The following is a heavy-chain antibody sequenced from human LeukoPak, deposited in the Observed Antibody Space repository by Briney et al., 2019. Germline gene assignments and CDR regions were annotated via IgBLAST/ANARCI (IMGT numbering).Heavy chain of an antibody. CDR2: IIPIFGTA. CDR1: GGTFSSYA. D-gene: IGHD2-2*01. V-gene: IGHV1-69*13. Sequence: SVKVSCKASGGTFSSYAISWVRQAPGQGLEWMGGIIPIFGTANYAQKFQGRVTITADESTSTAYMELSSLRSEDTAVYYCARDGCSSTSCYQNYYYMDVWGKGTTVTVSS. CDR3: ARDGCSSTSCYQNYYYMDV. J-gene: IGHJ6*03.